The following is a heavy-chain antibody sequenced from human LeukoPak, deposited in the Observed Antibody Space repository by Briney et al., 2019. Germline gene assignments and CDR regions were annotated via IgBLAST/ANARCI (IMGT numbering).Heavy chain of an antibody. Sequence: SETLSLTCTVSGGSISSYYWSWIRQPPGKGLEWIGCIYYSGTTNYNPSLKSRVTISVDTSKNQFSLKLSSVTAADTAVYYCARGVYIAAAQYGYWGQGTLVTVSS. CDR1: GGSISSYY. J-gene: IGHJ4*02. D-gene: IGHD6-13*01. CDR3: ARGVYIAAAQYGY. CDR2: IYYSGTT. V-gene: IGHV4-59*01.